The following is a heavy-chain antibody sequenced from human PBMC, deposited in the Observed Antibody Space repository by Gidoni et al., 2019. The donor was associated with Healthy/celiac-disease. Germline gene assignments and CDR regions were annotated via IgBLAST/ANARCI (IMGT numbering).Heavy chain of an antibody. Sequence: QVQLVESGGGVVQPGGSLRLSWAASGFTFSSYGMHWVRQAPGKGLEWVAFIRYDGSNKYYADSVKGRFTISRDNSKNTLYLQMNSLRAEDTAVYYCASQHEGWFDPWGQGTLVTVSS. J-gene: IGHJ5*02. CDR2: IRYDGSNK. V-gene: IGHV3-30*02. D-gene: IGHD2-2*01. CDR1: GFTFSSYG. CDR3: ASQHEGWFDP.